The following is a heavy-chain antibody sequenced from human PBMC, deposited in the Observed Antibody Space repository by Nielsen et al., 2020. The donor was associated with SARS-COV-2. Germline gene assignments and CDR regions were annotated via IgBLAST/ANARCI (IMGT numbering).Heavy chain of an antibody. Sequence: GGSLRLSCAASGFTFDDYAMNWVRQAPGKGLEWVSGISWNSGSIGYADSVKGRFTISRDNAKNSLYLQMNSLRAEDTALYYCAKLDGDYVGIWGQGTLVTVSS. CDR3: AKLDGDYVGI. D-gene: IGHD4-17*01. J-gene: IGHJ4*02. CDR1: GFTFDDYA. CDR2: ISWNSGSI. V-gene: IGHV3-9*01.